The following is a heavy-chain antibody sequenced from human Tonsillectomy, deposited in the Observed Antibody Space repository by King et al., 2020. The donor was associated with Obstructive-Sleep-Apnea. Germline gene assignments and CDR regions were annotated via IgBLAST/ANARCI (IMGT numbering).Heavy chain of an antibody. CDR1: GYTFTSYY. Sequence: VQLVESGAEVKKPGASVKVSCKASGYTFTSYYMHWVRQAPGQGLEWMGIINPSGGSTSYAQKFQGRVTMTRDTSTSTVYMELSSLRSEDTAVYYCARDVLLWFGELLGGMDVWGQGTTVTVSS. J-gene: IGHJ6*02. V-gene: IGHV1-46*01. D-gene: IGHD3-10*01. CDR3: ARDVLLWFGELLGGMDV. CDR2: INPSGGST.